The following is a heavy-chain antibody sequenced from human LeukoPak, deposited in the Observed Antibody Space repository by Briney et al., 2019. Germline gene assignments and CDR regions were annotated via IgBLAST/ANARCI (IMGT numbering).Heavy chain of an antibody. D-gene: IGHD1-26*01. V-gene: IGHV4-59*05. CDR1: GGSISSYY. CDR3: ARLGYSPYYYGMDV. J-gene: IGHJ6*02. Sequence: SETLSLTCTVSGGSISSYYWSWIRQPPGKGLEWIGSIYFSGTTYYNPSLKSRVTISVDTSKNQFSLKLSSVTAADTAVYYCARLGYSPYYYGMDVWGQGTTVTVSS. CDR2: IYFSGTT.